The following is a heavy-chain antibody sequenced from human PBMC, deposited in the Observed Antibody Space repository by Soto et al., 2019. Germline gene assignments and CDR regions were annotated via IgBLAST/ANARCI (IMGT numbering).Heavy chain of an antibody. CDR1: GGSISSSSYY. Sequence: SETLSLTCTVSGGSISSSSYYWGWIRQPPGKGLEWIRSIYHSGSTYYNPSLRSRVTISVDTSKNQFSLTLSSVTAAATAVYDCAIDQLCYGELPKWGHGTPVTVSS. J-gene: IGHJ4*01. V-gene: IGHV4-39*01. D-gene: IGHD3-10*01. CDR2: IYHSGST. CDR3: AIDQLCYGELPK.